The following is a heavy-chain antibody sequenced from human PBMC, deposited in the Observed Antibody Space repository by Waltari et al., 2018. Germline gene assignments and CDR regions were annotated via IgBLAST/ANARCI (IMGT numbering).Heavy chain of an antibody. Sequence: EVQLVQSGAEVKKPGESLKISCKGSGYSFTSYWIGWVRQMPGKGLEWMGIIYPGDSDTRYSPSFQGQVTISADKSISTAYLQWSSLKASDTAMYYCARRQRSLKRGYSSSLNFDYWGQGTLVTVSS. CDR3: ARRQRSLKRGYSSSLNFDY. D-gene: IGHD6-13*01. CDR1: GYSFTSYW. V-gene: IGHV5-51*01. J-gene: IGHJ4*02. CDR2: IYPGDSDT.